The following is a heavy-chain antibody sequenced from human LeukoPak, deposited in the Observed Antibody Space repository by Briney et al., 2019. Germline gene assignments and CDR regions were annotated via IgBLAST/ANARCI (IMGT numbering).Heavy chain of an antibody. CDR3: ARGPRAARSGFDM. J-gene: IGHJ3*02. CDR2: LNSDGSST. CDR1: GFTFSRYW. D-gene: IGHD3-3*01. V-gene: IGHV3-74*01. Sequence: PGGSLRLSCAASGFTFSRYWMHWVRQAPGKGLMWLLGLNSDGSSTNYTESVKGRFTISRDNAKNTLYLQMNSLRAEDTAVYYCARGPRAARSGFDMWGLGTMVTVSS.